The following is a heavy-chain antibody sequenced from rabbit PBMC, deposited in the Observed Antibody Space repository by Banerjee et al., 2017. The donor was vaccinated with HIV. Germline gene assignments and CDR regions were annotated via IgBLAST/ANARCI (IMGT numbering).Heavy chain of an antibody. D-gene: IGHD1-1*01. Sequence: QEQLVESGGGLVQPGGSLKLSCKASGFDFSNYGVSWVRQAPGKGLEWIACINASTGKPVYATWASGRFTISRTSSTTVTLQLTSLTAADTATYFCARGPSVGNGWNFGWWGPGTLVTVS. CDR1: GFDFSNYG. CDR2: INASTGKP. V-gene: IGHV1S45*01. J-gene: IGHJ4*01. CDR3: ARGPSVGNGWNFGW.